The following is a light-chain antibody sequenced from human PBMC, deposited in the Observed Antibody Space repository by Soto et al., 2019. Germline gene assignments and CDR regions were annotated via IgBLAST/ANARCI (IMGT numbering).Light chain of an antibody. J-gene: IGKJ3*01. CDR3: LQYTTHPFT. CDR2: DAS. Sequence: DIQMTQSPSSLSASVGDRVTITCRASQDIRNELTWFQQKPGKTPKSLIYDASTLQSGVPSRFSGSGSGTDFTLTICSLQPEDFATYYCLQYTTHPFTFGRGTKVDVK. CDR1: QDIRNE. V-gene: IGKV1-16*01.